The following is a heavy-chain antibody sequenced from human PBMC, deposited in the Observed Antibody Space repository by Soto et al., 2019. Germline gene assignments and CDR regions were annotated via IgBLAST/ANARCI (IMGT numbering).Heavy chain of an antibody. CDR3: ARSWGYIDD. J-gene: IGHJ4*02. Sequence: PXGSLRLSGAASGFIVRSKDMSWVRQAPGKGLECVSVIYSDGSTDYAVSVQCRFTISRDKSKNTLYLQMDSLRAEDTAVYYCARSWGYIDDWAQGTLVTVSS. V-gene: IGHV3-53*01. CDR1: GFIVRSKD. D-gene: IGHD2-2*02. CDR2: IYSDGST.